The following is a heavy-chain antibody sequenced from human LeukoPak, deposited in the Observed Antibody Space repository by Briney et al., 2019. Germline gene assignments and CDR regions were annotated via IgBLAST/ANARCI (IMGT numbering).Heavy chain of an antibody. J-gene: IGHJ5*02. Sequence: PSETLSLTCTVSGGSITSGNNYWNWIRQSPGKGLEWIVFVYSGGRTNYNPFLRSRVVISADTSKNQISLRVDSMTAADTAVYYCVKAPTVAGSYGWFDPWGQGTLVTVSS. CDR1: GGSITSGNNY. CDR2: VYSGGRT. CDR3: VKAPTVAGSYGWFDP. D-gene: IGHD6-19*01. V-gene: IGHV4-30-4*08.